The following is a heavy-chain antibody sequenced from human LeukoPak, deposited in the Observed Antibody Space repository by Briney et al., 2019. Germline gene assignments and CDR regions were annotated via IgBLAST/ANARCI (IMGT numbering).Heavy chain of an antibody. CDR3: AREKQKYSSGWYCLDY. Sequence: PGGSLRLSCAGSGFTFSIYTMNWVRQAPGKGLEWVSGISGDGSRTDYADSVKGRFTLSRDNSKNTLYLQMNSLRAEDTAVYYCAREKQKYSSGWYCLDYWGQGTLVTVSS. V-gene: IGHV3-23*01. CDR1: GFTFSIYT. J-gene: IGHJ4*02. CDR2: ISGDGSRT. D-gene: IGHD6-19*01.